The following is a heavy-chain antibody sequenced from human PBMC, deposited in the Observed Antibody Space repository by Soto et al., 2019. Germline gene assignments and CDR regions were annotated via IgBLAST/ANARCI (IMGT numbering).Heavy chain of an antibody. J-gene: IGHJ3*02. Sequence: GGSLRLSCAASGFTFSSYWMHWVRQAPGKGLVWVSPINGDGSSTSYADSVKGRFTISRDNSKNTLYLQMNSLRAEDTAVYYCAKTPEYYYGSGKDAFDIWGQGTMVTVSS. CDR3: AKTPEYYYGSGKDAFDI. V-gene: IGHV3-74*01. CDR2: INGDGSST. D-gene: IGHD3-10*01. CDR1: GFTFSSYW.